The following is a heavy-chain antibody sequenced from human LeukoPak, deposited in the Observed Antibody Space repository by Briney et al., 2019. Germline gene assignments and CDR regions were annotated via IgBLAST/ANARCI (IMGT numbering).Heavy chain of an antibody. Sequence: GGSLRLSCAASGFTYSSYSMKWVRQAPGKGLEWVSSISSSSSYIYYADSVKGRFTISRDNAKNSLYLQMKSLRAEDTAVYYCARYRGDLGYCSGGSCVPFDYRGQGTLVTVSS. CDR1: GFTYSSYS. J-gene: IGHJ4*02. V-gene: IGHV3-21*01. CDR3: ARYRGDLGYCSGGSCVPFDY. D-gene: IGHD2-15*01. CDR2: ISSSSSYI.